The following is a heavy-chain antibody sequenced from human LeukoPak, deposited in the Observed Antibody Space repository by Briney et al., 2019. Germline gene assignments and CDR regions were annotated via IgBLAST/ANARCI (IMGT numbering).Heavy chain of an antibody. CDR3: ARTYSYGFYYYYYMDV. CDR2: IYTSGST. J-gene: IGHJ6*03. D-gene: IGHD5-18*01. V-gene: IGHV4-61*02. Sequence: PSETLSLTCTVSGGSISSGSYYWSWIRQPPGKGLEWIGRIYTSGSTNYNLSLKSRVTISVSTSKNQFSLKLNSVTAADTAVYYCARTYSYGFYYYYYMDVWGKGTTVTVSS. CDR1: GGSISSGSYY.